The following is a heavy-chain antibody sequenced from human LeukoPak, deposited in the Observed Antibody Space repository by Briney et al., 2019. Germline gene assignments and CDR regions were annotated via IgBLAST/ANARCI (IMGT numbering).Heavy chain of an antibody. CDR2: INPNSGGT. V-gene: IGHV1-2*02. Sequence: ASVKVSYKASGYTFTGYYMHWVRQAPGQGLEWMGWINPNSGGTNYAQKFQGRVTMTRDTSISTAYMELSRLRSDDTAVYYRARDPCQKELGCNTASNDYWGQGTLVTVSS. D-gene: IGHD2-2*02. J-gene: IGHJ4*02. CDR1: GYTFTGYY. CDR3: ARDPCQKELGCNTASNDY.